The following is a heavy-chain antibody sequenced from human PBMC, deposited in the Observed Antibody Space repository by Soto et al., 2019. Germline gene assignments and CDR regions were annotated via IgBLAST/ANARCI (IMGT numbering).Heavy chain of an antibody. CDR3: AREYYYDSSGKGWFDP. D-gene: IGHD3-22*01. J-gene: IGHJ5*02. V-gene: IGHV1-8*01. Sequence: AASVKVSCKASGYTFTSYDINWVRQATGQGLEWMGWMNPNSGNTGYAQKFQGRVTMTRNTSISTAYMELSSLRSEDTAVYYCAREYYYDSSGKGWFDPWGQGTLVTVSS. CDR1: GYTFTSYD. CDR2: MNPNSGNT.